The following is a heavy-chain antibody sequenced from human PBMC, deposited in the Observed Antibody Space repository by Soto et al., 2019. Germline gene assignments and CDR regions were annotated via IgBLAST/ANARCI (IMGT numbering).Heavy chain of an antibody. CDR2: ISAYNGNT. V-gene: IGHV1-18*01. CDR3: ARGPHFHTFRSVSSGYDLAEYFQH. D-gene: IGHD3-22*01. Sequence: QVQLLQSGAEVKKPGASVKVSCKASGYTFTSYGISWVRQAPGQGLEWMGWISAYNGNTNYAQKLQGRVTMTTDTSTSTAYMELRSLRSDDTAVYYCARGPHFHTFRSVSSGYDLAEYFQHWGQGTLVTVSS. J-gene: IGHJ1*01. CDR1: GYTFTSYG.